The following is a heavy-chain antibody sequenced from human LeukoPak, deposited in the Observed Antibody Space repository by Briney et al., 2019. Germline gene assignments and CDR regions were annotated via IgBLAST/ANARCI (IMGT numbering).Heavy chain of an antibody. J-gene: IGHJ6*03. Sequence: PSETLSLTCTVSGGSISSYYWSWIRQPPGKGLEWIGYIYYSGSTNYNPSLKSRVTISVDTSKNQFSLKLSSVTAADTAVYYCARGGRGAAAGPHYITYYYYMDVWGKGTTVTISS. CDR3: ARGGRGAAAGPHYITYYYYMDV. CDR2: IYYSGST. D-gene: IGHD6-13*01. CDR1: GGSISSYY. V-gene: IGHV4-59*01.